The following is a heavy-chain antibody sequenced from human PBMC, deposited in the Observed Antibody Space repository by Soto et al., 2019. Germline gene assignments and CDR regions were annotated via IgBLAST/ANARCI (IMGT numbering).Heavy chain of an antibody. Sequence: QVQLVQSGAEVKKPGSSVKVSCKASGGTFSSYTISWVRQAPGQGLEWMGRIIPILGIANYAQKFQGRVTITADKYTSTAYMELSSLRSEGKAVYYCAIANVDIVATILVYWGQGPLVTVSS. D-gene: IGHD5-12*01. CDR2: IIPILGIA. CDR1: GGTFSSYT. CDR3: AIANVDIVATILVY. J-gene: IGHJ4*02. V-gene: IGHV1-69*02.